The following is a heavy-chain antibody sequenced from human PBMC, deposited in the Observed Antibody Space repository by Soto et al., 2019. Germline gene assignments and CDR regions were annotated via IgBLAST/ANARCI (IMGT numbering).Heavy chain of an antibody. CDR2: IHYSGVT. J-gene: IGHJ6*02. V-gene: IGHV4-59*01. D-gene: IGHD6-6*01. Sequence: SETLSLTCSVSGGSIRTYYWNWIRQPPGGGLEWIAYIHYSGVTNYSPSLRGRVSISIDRSNNEFSLKVSSVTAADTAVYYCARDRAEGSSSTPAGGLDVWGPGTTVTVSS. CDR1: GGSIRTYY. CDR3: ARDRAEGSSSTPAGGLDV.